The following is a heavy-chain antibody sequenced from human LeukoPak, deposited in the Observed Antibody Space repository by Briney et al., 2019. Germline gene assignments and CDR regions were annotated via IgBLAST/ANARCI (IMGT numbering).Heavy chain of an antibody. V-gene: IGHV3-7*03. CDR1: GFTFSSYW. Sequence: GGSLRLSCAASGFTFSSYWMNWARQAPGKGLEWVASINHNGNVNYYVDSVKGRFTISRDNAKNSLYLQMSNLRAEDTAVYYCARRLRAHIDYWGQGTLVTVSS. CDR2: INHNGNVN. D-gene: IGHD4-17*01. CDR3: ARRLRAHIDY. J-gene: IGHJ4*02.